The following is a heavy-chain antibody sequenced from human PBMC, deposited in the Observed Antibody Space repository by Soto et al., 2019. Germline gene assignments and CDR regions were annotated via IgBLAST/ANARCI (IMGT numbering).Heavy chain of an antibody. CDR3: TTDNDFWTGLY. V-gene: IGHV3-15*01. J-gene: IGHJ4*02. Sequence: PGGSLRLSCAASGFTFRNAWLSWVRQAPGKGLEWVGRIKRKTDSGTTDYAASVKGRFTISRDDSKNTLFLQLNSLKTEDTAVYYCTTDNDFWTGLYWGQGTLVTVSS. CDR2: IKRKTDSGTT. D-gene: IGHD3-3*01. CDR1: GFTFRNAW.